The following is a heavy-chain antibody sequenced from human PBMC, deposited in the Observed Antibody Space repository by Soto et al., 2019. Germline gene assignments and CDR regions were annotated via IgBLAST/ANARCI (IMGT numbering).Heavy chain of an antibody. V-gene: IGHV2-5*02. CDR2: IYWDDYK. J-gene: IGHJ4*02. D-gene: IGHD4-17*01. CDR1: GFSLSTSGVG. Sequence: QITLKESGPSLVKPTQTLTLTCTFSGFSLSTSGVGVGWFRQPPGKALEWLAVIYWDDYKHYSPSLKSRLTVTQDTSKNQVALTLPHMDPVDTATYYCARKGYGDYPIDYWGQGTLVTVSS. CDR3: ARKGYGDYPIDY.